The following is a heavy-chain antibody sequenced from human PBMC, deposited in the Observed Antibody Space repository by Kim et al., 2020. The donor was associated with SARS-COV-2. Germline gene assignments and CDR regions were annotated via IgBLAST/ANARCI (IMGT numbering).Heavy chain of an antibody. J-gene: IGHJ3*02. CDR2: IRSKANSYAT. Sequence: GGSLRLSCAASGFSFSDSAMHWVRQASGKGLEWVGRIRSKANSYATTYAASVKGRFTISRYDSKNAAYMQMNSLKTEDTAVYYCTLVLGTTLAFWDAYD. CDR1: GFSFSDSA. CDR3: TLVLGTTLAFWDAYD. V-gene: IGHV3-73*01. D-gene: IGHD3-3*02.